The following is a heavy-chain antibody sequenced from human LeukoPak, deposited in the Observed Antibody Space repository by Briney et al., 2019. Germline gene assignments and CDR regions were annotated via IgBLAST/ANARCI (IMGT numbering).Heavy chain of an antibody. CDR2: ISSRSGYI. Sequence: GGSLRLSCAASGFSFSIYSMSWVRQAPGKGLEWVSSISSRSGYIYYAGSVKGRFTISRDNSKNTLYLQMNSLRAEDTAVYYCARDRGYGDYVFDYWGQGTLVTVSS. CDR1: GFSFSIYS. V-gene: IGHV3-21*04. J-gene: IGHJ4*02. D-gene: IGHD4-17*01. CDR3: ARDRGYGDYVFDY.